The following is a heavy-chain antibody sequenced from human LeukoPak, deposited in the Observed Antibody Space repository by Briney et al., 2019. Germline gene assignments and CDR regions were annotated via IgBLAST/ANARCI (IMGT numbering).Heavy chain of an antibody. CDR2: IYYSGST. D-gene: IGHD3-3*01. CDR3: ARGPRGEAYYDFWSGQYFDY. V-gene: IGHV4-31*03. CDR1: GGSISSGGYY. Sequence: SETLSLTCTVSGGSISSGGYYWSWIRQHPGKGLEWIGYIYYSGSTNYNPSLKSRVTISVDTSKNQFSLKLSSVTAADTAVYYCARGPRGEAYYDFWSGQYFDYWGQGTLVTVSS. J-gene: IGHJ4*02.